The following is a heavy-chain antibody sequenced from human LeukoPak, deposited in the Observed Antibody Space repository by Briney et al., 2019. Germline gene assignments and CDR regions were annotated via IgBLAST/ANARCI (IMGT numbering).Heavy chain of an antibody. CDR2: ISYDGSNK. CDR1: GFTFSSYA. D-gene: IGHD3-3*01. CDR3: AKDGYDFWSYYFDY. Sequence: PGGSLRLSCAASGFTFSSYAMSWVRQAPGKGLEWVAVISYDGSNKYYADSVKGRFTISRDNSKNTLYLQMNSLRAEDTAVYYCAKDGYDFWSYYFDYWGQGTLVTVSS. V-gene: IGHV3-30*18. J-gene: IGHJ4*02.